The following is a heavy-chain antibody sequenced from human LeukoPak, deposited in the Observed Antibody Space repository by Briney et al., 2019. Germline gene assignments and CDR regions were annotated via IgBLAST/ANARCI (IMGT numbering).Heavy chain of an antibody. Sequence: GGTLRLSCAASGFTFSSYGMSWIRQAPGKGLEWVSSIDYDGGSGHYADSVKGRFTISRDNSNNTLFLHLNSLRGEDTAVYYCTRNSGWYGLSWGQGTLVTVSS. V-gene: IGHV3-23*01. CDR3: TRNSGWYGLS. CDR2: IDYDGGSG. CDR1: GFTFSSYG. J-gene: IGHJ1*01. D-gene: IGHD6-19*01.